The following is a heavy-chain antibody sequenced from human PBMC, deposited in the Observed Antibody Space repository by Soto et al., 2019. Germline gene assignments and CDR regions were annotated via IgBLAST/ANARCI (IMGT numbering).Heavy chain of an antibody. CDR3: ARLKLAVAGPFDDY. D-gene: IGHD6-19*01. V-gene: IGHV1-69*13. CDR1: GVTCSRYA. Sequence: SVKVSCRASGVTCSRYAISWVRQATAQGLEWMGAIIPIFGTANYVEKVQGRVTITADESPSTAYMKLSSVRSEDTALYYCARLKLAVAGPFDDYWGQGTVVTVSS. CDR2: IIPIFGTA. J-gene: IGHJ4*02.